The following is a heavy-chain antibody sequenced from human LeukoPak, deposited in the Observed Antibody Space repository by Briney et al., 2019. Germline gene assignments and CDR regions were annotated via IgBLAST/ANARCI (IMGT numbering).Heavy chain of an antibody. CDR2: ISISGDVT. CDR3: ANEEVPNDY. Sequence: QTGRSLRLSCAASGFTFTNYGMHWVRQAPGKGLEWVSGISISGDVTYYADSVQGRFIISRDNSKNTVYLQMDSLRVDDTAVYYCANEEVPNDYWGQGTLVTVSS. J-gene: IGHJ4*02. D-gene: IGHD4/OR15-4a*01. CDR1: GFTFTNYG. V-gene: IGHV3-23*01.